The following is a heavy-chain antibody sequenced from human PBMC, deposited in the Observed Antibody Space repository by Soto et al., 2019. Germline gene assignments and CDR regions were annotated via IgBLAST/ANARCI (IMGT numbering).Heavy chain of an antibody. CDR3: ARDPSSSGGLKNNWFDP. CDR1: GFTFSSYS. D-gene: IGHD6-6*01. Sequence: PVGSLRLSCAASGFTFSSYSMNWVRQAPGKELEWVSSISSSSSYIYYADSVKGRFTISRDNAKNSLYLQMNSLRAEDTAVYYCARDPSSSGGLKNNWFDPWGQGTLVSVSS. J-gene: IGHJ5*02. CDR2: ISSSSSYI. V-gene: IGHV3-21*01.